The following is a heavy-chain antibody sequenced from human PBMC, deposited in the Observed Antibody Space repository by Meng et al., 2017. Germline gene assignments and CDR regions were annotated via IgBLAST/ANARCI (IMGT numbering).Heavy chain of an antibody. CDR1: GFTFSSYS. D-gene: IGHD3-22*01. J-gene: IGHJ4*02. CDR2: ISSSSSYI. V-gene: IGHV3-21*01. CDR3: ARVDSSGYYYVMGY. Sequence: GESLKISCAASGFTFSSYSMNWVRQAPGKGLEWASSISSSSSYIYYADSVKGRFTISRDNAKNSLYLQMNSLRAEDTAVYYCARVDSSGYYYVMGYWGQGTLVTVSS.